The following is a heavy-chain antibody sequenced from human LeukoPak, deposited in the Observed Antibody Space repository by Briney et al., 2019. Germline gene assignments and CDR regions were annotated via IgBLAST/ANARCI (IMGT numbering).Heavy chain of an antibody. Sequence: GGSLTLSCAASGFTFSSYWMSWVRQAPGKGLEWVANTKQDGREKDYVDSVKGRFTISRDNAKNSLYLQMNSLRAEDTAVYYCARDDSSGLLFYWGQGTLVTVSS. J-gene: IGHJ4*02. D-gene: IGHD2-21*02. CDR3: ARDDSSGLLFY. V-gene: IGHV3-7*01. CDR1: GFTFSSYW. CDR2: TKQDGREK.